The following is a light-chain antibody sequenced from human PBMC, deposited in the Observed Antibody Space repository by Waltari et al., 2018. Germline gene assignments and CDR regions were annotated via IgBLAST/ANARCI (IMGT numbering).Light chain of an antibody. J-gene: IGKJ4*01. CDR1: QVILGY. CDR3: QQLKSYPIT. V-gene: IGKV1-9*01. CDR2: AAS. Sequence: TQLTQSPSSLAASVGDRFTISCRTSQVILGYLAWYQQKPGKAPKLLIYAASTLQSGVPSRFSGSGSGMDFNITISNLQHEDFATYYCQQLKSYPITFGGGTKVEIK.